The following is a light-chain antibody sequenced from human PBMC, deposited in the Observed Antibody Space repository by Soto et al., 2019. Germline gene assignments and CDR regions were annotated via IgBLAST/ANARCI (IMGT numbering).Light chain of an antibody. CDR1: TGAVTSGHY. V-gene: IGLV7-46*01. CDR2: NTD. CDR3: LLTYSGPHDV. J-gene: IGLJ7*01. Sequence: QSVVTQEPSLTVSPGGTVTLTCGSNTGAVTSGHYAYWLQLKPGQAPTTLIYNTDTKHSWTPARFSGSLLGGKAALTLSGAQPEDEADYYCLLTYSGPHDVFGGGTQLTVL.